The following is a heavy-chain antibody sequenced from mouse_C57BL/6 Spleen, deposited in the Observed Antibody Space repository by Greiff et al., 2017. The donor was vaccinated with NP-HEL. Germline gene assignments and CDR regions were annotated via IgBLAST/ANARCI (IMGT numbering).Heavy chain of an antibody. CDR2: ITPNYGTT. J-gene: IGHJ4*01. D-gene: IGHD2-4*01. CDR3: APIYYDYPYYAMDY. CDR1: GYSFTDYN. V-gene: IGHV1-39*01. Sequence: EVQLQQSGPELVKPGASVKISCKASGYSFTDYNMNWVKQSNGKSLEWIGVITPNYGTTSSNQKFKGTATLTVDQSSSTAYMQLNSLTSEDSAVYYCAPIYYDYPYYAMDYWGQGTSVTVSS.